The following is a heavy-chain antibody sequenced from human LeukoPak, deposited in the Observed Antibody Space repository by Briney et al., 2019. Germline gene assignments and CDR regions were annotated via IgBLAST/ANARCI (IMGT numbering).Heavy chain of an antibody. Sequence: SETLSLTCTVSGGSISSYYWSWIRQPPGKGLEWIGHIYYNGNTNYNPSLKSRVTISVDTSKNQFSLKLSSVTAADTAVYYCARGQYCSGGSCYLGPEYFQHWGQGTLVTVSS. D-gene: IGHD2-15*01. J-gene: IGHJ1*01. CDR1: GGSISSYY. CDR2: IYYNGNT. CDR3: ARGQYCSGGSCYLGPEYFQH. V-gene: IGHV4-59*01.